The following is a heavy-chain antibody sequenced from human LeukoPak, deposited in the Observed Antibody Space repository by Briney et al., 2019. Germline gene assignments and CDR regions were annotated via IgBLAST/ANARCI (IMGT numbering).Heavy chain of an antibody. D-gene: IGHD3-10*01. V-gene: IGHV3-23*01. CDR1: GFTFSSYA. CDR2: ISGSGGST. CDR3: AILGLVDRGVLPLIDY. Sequence: GGSLRLSCAASGFTFSSYAMSWVRQAPGKGLEWVSAISGSGGSTYYADSVKGRFTISRDNSKNTLYLQMNSLRAEDTAVYYCAILGLVDRGVLPLIDYWGQGTLVTVSS. J-gene: IGHJ4*02.